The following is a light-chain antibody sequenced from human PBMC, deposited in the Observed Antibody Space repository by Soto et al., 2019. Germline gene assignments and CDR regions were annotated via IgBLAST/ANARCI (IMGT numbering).Light chain of an antibody. CDR2: GVS. CDR3: ISYTGSSTSYV. Sequence: QSALTQPASVSGSPGQSITISCSGTRSDIGSYNYVAWYQQFPGKTPKILIYGVSNRPSGVSSRFSGSKSGNTASLTISGVQAEDEADYYCISYTGSSTSYVFGSGTKVTVL. CDR1: RSDIGSYNY. J-gene: IGLJ1*01. V-gene: IGLV2-14*01.